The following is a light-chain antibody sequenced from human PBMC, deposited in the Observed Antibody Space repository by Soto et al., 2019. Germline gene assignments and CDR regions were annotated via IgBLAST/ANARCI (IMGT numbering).Light chain of an antibody. J-gene: IGKJ1*01. V-gene: IGKV3-15*01. CDR1: QSVSNN. Sequence: EIVMTQSPATLSVSPGERATLSCRASQSVSNNLAWYQQKPGQAPRLLIYGASTRATGIPARFSGSGSGTESSLTTSSLQPENFAFYYFQKYNNGPGTSAKGTRWKSN. CDR2: GAS. CDR3: QKYNNGPGT.